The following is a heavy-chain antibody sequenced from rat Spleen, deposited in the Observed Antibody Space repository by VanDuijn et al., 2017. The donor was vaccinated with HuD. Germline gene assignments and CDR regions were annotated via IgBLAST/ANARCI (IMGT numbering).Heavy chain of an antibody. D-gene: IGHD1-2*01. V-gene: IGHV5-29*01. Sequence: EVQLVESDGGLVQPGGSLNLSCAASGFTFSAYYMAWVRQAPTKGLEWVASVGYDGSRTYYRDSVKGRFTISRDNAKSTLYLQVDNLRSADTATYYCVRQGVTMAAIFDYWGQGVMVTVSS. CDR3: VRQGVTMAAIFDY. J-gene: IGHJ2*01. CDR1: GFTFSAYY. CDR2: VGYDGSRT.